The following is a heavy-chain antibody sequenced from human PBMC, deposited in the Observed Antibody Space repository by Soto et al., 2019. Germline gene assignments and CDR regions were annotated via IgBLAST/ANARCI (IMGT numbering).Heavy chain of an antibody. CDR3: AKGQGYYYDASGYTFDY. CDR2: ISGSAINT. CDR1: GFTFSNYA. J-gene: IGHJ4*02. V-gene: IGHV3-23*01. Sequence: GGSLRLSCAASGFTFSNYAMSWFRQAPGKGLEWVSAISGSAINTYYADSVRGRFTISRDNSKNTLYLQMNHLRAEDTAVYSCAKGQGYYYDASGYTFDYWGQGTLVTVSS. D-gene: IGHD3-22*01.